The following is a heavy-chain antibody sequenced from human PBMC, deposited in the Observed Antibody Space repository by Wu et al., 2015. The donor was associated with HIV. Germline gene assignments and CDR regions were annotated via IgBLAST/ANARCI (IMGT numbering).Heavy chain of an antibody. D-gene: IGHD6-19*01. V-gene: IGHV1-2*02. CDR1: GYTFTGYY. CDR2: INPNSGGT. Sequence: QVQLVQSGAEVKKPGASVKVSCKASGYTFTGYYMHWVRQAPGQGLEWMGWINPNSGGTNYAQKFQGRVTMTRDTSISTAYMELSRLRSDDTAVYYCARAAAVAGTGGNWFDPWGQGTLVTVSS. CDR3: ARAAAVAGTGGNWFDP. J-gene: IGHJ5*02.